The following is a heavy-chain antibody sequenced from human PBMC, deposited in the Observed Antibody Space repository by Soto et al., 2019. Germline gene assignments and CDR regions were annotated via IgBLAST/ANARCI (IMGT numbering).Heavy chain of an antibody. J-gene: IGHJ3*02. CDR1: GYSFTTYW. CDR2: IYPGDSDT. Sequence: GESLKISCKASGYSFTTYWIGWVRQMPGKGLEWMGIIYPGDSDTRYNPSFQGQVTISVDKSISTAYLQWSSLKASDIAMYYCARHLRVGAIDAFDIWGQGTMVTVPS. V-gene: IGHV5-51*01. CDR3: ARHLRVGAIDAFDI. D-gene: IGHD1-26*01.